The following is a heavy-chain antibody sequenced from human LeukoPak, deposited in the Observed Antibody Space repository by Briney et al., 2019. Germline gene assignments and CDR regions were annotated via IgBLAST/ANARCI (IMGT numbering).Heavy chain of an antibody. CDR2: MNPNSGNT. D-gene: IGHD6-13*01. J-gene: IGHJ4*02. CDR3: ARGAAGYSSSWPDY. Sequence: GASVKVSCKASGYTFTSYVINWVRQATGQGLEWMGWMNPNSGNTGYAQKFQGRVTITRNTSISTAYMELSSLRSEDTAVYYCARGAAGYSSSWPDYWGQGNLVTVSS. V-gene: IGHV1-8*03. CDR1: GYTFTSYV.